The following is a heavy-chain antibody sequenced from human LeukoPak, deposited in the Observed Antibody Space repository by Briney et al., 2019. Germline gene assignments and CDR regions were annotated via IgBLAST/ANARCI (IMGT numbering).Heavy chain of an antibody. CDR1: GYTFTSYG. Sequence: ASVKVSCKASGYTFTSYGISWVRQAPGQGLEWMGWISAYNGNTNYAQKLQGRVTMTTDTSTSTAYMELRSLRSDDTAVYYCARGVVATTRTHYYYYYGMDVWGQGTTVTVSS. J-gene: IGHJ6*02. D-gene: IGHD5-12*01. CDR3: ARGVVATTRTHYYYYYGMDV. V-gene: IGHV1-18*01. CDR2: ISAYNGNT.